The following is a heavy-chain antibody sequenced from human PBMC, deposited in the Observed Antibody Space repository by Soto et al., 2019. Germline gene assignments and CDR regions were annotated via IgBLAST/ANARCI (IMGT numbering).Heavy chain of an antibody. V-gene: IGHV2-5*02. Sequence: QITLKESGPTLVKPTQTLTLTCTFSGFSLSTTAEGVGWIRQPPGKALEWLALIYWDDDERYRPSLKSRLPITKDTSKNQVVLTLTHVDPLDTATSYCAHRSCSSADCSPNPYLDYWGQGIMVTVSS. CDR2: IYWDDDE. CDR3: AHRSCSSADCSPNPYLDY. D-gene: IGHD2-2*01. CDR1: GFSLSTTAEG. J-gene: IGHJ4*02.